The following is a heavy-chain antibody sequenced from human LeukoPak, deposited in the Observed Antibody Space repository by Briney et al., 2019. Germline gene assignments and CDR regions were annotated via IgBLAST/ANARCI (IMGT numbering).Heavy chain of an antibody. J-gene: IGHJ4*02. CDR3: AKDRGTAMVSDY. D-gene: IGHD5-18*01. Sequence: GGSLRLSCAASGFTFSSYAMSWVRQAPGEGLEWVSAISGSGGSTYYADSVKGRFTISRDNSKNTLYLQMNSLRAEDTAVYYYAKDRGTAMVSDYWGQGTPVTVSS. CDR1: GFTFSSYA. CDR2: ISGSGGST. V-gene: IGHV3-23*01.